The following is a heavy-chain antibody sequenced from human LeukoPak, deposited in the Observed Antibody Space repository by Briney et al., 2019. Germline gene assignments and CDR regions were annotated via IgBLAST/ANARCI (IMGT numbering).Heavy chain of an antibody. CDR1: GFTFSSYG. J-gene: IGHJ5*01. V-gene: IGHV3-30*02. D-gene: IGHD3-3*01. CDR3: AKDWSTDWSNWFDS. CDR2: TRPDGSNK. Sequence: GGSLRLSCAASGFTFSSYGMHWVRQAPGKGLEWVAFTRPDGSNKHYGDSVQGRFTISRDNSRNTLYLQMNSLRVEDTVMYYCAKDWSTDWSNWFDSWGPGSLVTVSS.